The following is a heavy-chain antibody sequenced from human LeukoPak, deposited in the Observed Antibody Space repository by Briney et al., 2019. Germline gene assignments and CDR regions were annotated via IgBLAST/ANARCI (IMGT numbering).Heavy chain of an antibody. V-gene: IGHV1-18*01. J-gene: IGHJ4*02. CDR3: ASGTIMMTFGAVIVYYYFYY. Sequence: ASVTVSCKASGYTFTSYGISWVRQAPGQGLEWMGWISAYNGNTNYPQKLQGRVTMTTDTSTSTAYMELRSLRSDDTAVYYCASGTIMMTFGAVIVYYYFYYWGQGTLVTVSS. D-gene: IGHD3-16*02. CDR2: ISAYNGNT. CDR1: GYTFTSYG.